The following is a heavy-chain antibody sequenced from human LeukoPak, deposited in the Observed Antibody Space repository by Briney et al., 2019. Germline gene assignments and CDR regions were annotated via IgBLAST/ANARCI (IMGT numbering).Heavy chain of an antibody. D-gene: IGHD3-22*01. CDR2: INHSGST. CDR1: GGSFSGYY. V-gene: IGHV4-34*01. Sequence: SETLSLTCAVYGGSFSGYYWSWIRQPPGKGLEWIGEINHSGSTNYNPSLKSRVTISVDTSKNQFSLKLSSVTAADTAVYYCARGYDSSGYYLDYWGQGTLVTVSS. CDR3: ARGYDSSGYYLDY. J-gene: IGHJ4*02.